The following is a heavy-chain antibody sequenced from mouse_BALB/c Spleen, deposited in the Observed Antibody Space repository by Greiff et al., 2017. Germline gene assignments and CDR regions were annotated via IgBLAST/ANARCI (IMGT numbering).Heavy chain of an antibody. CDR1: GFTFSSYT. CDR3: ARHMLHDGYYAWFAY. D-gene: IGHD2-3*01. V-gene: IGHV5-12-2*01. Sequence: EVMLVESGGGLVQPGGSLKLSCAASGFTFSSYTMSWVRQTPEKRLEWVAYISNGGGSTYYPDTVKGRFTISRDNAKNTLYLQMSSLKSEDTAMYYCARHMLHDGYYAWFAYWGHGTLVTVSA. CDR2: ISNGGGST. J-gene: IGHJ3*01.